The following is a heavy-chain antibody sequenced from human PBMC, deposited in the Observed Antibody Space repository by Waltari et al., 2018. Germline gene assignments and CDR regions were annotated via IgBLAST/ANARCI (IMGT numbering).Heavy chain of an antibody. D-gene: IGHD3-16*02. CDR1: GLPIRGYT. Sequence: QVQLAQSGAEVKRPGSSVTISCKASGLPIRGYTSSWVRQAPGQGVEWRGGFSPLSGSQIYTQKFQGRLTITADGSTRTTVMELTNLRNEDTAVYFCARGYRYDSSGRFYLDHWGQGTPVIVSS. CDR2: FSPLSGSQ. V-gene: IGHV1-69*12. CDR3: ARGYRYDSSGRFYLDH. J-gene: IGHJ4*02.